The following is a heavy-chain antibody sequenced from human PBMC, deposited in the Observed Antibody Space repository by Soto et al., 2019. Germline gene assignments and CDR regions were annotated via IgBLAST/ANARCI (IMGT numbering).Heavy chain of an antibody. Sequence: GGSLRLSCAASGFTFSGSAMHWVRQASGKGLEWVSRIRSKANSYATAYAASVKGRFTISRDDLKNTAYLQMNSLKTEDKAVYYCTKALGYCTNGLCYNWFYPWGQGTLVTVSS. CDR1: GFTFSGSA. V-gene: IGHV3-73*01. J-gene: IGHJ5*02. CDR3: TKALGYCTNGLCYNWFYP. CDR2: IRSKANSYAT. D-gene: IGHD2-8*01.